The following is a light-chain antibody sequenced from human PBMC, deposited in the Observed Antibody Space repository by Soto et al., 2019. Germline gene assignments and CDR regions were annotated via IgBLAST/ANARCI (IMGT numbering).Light chain of an antibody. CDR3: QQYFTSPWT. CDR1: QSILDRSKNKYY. CDR2: WAS. V-gene: IGKV4-1*01. Sequence: DIVMTQSPDSLAVSLGERATFNCKSSQSILDRSKNKYYLAWYQQKSGQPPKLLIYWASLRESGVPDRFTGRGSGTDFTLTISSLQAEDVAVYFCQQYFTSPWTFGQGTKVEI. J-gene: IGKJ1*01.